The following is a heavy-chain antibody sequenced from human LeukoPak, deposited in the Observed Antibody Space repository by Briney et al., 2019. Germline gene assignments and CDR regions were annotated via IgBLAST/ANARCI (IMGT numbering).Heavy chain of an antibody. D-gene: IGHD4-23*01. CDR2: IYPGDSDT. Sequence: GESLKISRKGPGYSFTSYWIGWVRQMPGKGLEWMGIIYPGDSDTRYSPSFQGQVTISADKSISTAYLQWSSLKASDTAMYYCASTMTTVDSWFDPWGQGTLVTVSS. V-gene: IGHV5-51*01. CDR1: GYSFTSYW. CDR3: ASTMTTVDSWFDP. J-gene: IGHJ5*02.